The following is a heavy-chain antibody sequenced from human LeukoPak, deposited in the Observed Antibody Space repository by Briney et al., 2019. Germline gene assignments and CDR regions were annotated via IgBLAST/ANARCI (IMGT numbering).Heavy chain of an antibody. CDR2: INNDGSST. Sequence: GSLRLSCAVSGFTFNNYWMHWVRQAPGKGLVWVSRINNDGSSTSYADSVKGRFTISRDNSKNTLYLQMNSLRAEDTAVYYCARSTVTTVLWGQGTLVTVSS. CDR3: ARSTVTTVL. D-gene: IGHD4-17*01. J-gene: IGHJ4*02. CDR1: GFTFNNYW. V-gene: IGHV3-74*01.